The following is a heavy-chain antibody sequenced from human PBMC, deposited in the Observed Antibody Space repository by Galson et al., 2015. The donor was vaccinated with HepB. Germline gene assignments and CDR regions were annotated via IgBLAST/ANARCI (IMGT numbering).Heavy chain of an antibody. CDR1: GFTFSSYA. J-gene: IGHJ4*02. Sequence: SLRLSCAASGFTFSSYAMSWVRQAPGKGLEWVSAISGSGGSTYYADSVKGRFTISRDNSKNTLYLQMNSLRAEDTAVYYCAKGPAQIMTVTGTTMLDYWGQGTLVTVSS. CDR2: ISGSGGST. D-gene: IGHD1-20*01. V-gene: IGHV3-23*01. CDR3: AKGPAQIMTVTGTTMLDY.